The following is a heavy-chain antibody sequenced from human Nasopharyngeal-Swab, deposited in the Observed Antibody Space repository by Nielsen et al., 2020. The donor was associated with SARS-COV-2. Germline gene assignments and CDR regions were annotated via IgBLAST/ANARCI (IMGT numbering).Heavy chain of an antibody. J-gene: IGHJ4*02. CDR3: AKDVGSGQQLALYYFDY. CDR1: GFTFSSYA. V-gene: IGHV3-23*01. D-gene: IGHD6-13*01. Sequence: GGSLRLSCAASGFTFSSYAMSWVRQAPGKGLEWVSAISGSGGSTYYADSVKGRFTISRDNSKNTLYLQMNSLRAEDTAVYYCAKDVGSGQQLALYYFDYWGQGTPVTVSS. CDR2: ISGSGGST.